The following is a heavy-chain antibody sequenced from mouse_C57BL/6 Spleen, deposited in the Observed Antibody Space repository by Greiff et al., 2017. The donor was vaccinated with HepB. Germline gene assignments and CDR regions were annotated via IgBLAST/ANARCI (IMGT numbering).Heavy chain of an antibody. CDR3: VRDYYGNYAGFAY. CDR2: IRSKSNNYAT. D-gene: IGHD2-1*01. CDR1: GFSFNTYA. J-gene: IGHJ3*01. Sequence: EVKLMESGGGLVQPKGSLKLSCAASGFSFNTYAMNWVRQAPGKGLEWVARIRSKSNNYATYYADSVKDRFTISRDDSESMLYLQMNNLKTEDTAMYYCVRDYYGNYAGFAYWGQGTLVTVSA. V-gene: IGHV10-1*01.